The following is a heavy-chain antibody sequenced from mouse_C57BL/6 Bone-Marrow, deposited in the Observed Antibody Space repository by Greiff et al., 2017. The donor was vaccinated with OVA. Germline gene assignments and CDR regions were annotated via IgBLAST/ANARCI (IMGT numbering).Heavy chain of an antibody. J-gene: IGHJ4*01. D-gene: IGHD3-3*01. CDR2: FHPYNDDT. CDR3: ARKGDDAMDY. CDR1: GYTFTTYP. V-gene: IGHV1-47*01. Sequence: VQLQQSGAELVKPGASVKMSCKASGYTFTTYPIEWMKQNHGKSLAWIGNFHPYNDDTKYNEKSKAKATLPVEKSSSTVYLELSRLTSDDAAVYYCARKGDDAMDYWGQGTSVTVSS.